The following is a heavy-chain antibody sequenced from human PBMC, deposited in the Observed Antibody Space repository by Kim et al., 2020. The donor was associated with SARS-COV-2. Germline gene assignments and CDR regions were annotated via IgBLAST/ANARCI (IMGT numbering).Heavy chain of an antibody. J-gene: IGHJ5*02. CDR1: GGSISSYY. CDR3: ARGIVGATTWFDP. CDR2: IYYSGST. D-gene: IGHD1-26*01. Sequence: SETLSLTCTVSGGSISSYYWSWIRQPPGKGLEWIGYIYYSGSTNYNPSLKSRVTISVDTSKNQFSLKLSSVPAADTAVYYCARGIVGATTWFDPWGQGTLVTVSS. V-gene: IGHV4-59*13.